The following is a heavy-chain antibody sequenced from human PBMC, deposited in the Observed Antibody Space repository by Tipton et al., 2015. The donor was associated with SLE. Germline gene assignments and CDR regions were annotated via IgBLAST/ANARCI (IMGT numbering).Heavy chain of an antibody. CDR1: GGSISSYF. CDR2: IYYSGST. J-gene: IGHJ3*02. V-gene: IGHV4-59*01. D-gene: IGHD3-3*01. Sequence: TLSLTCTVSGGSISSYFWSWIRQPPGKGLEWIGYIYYSGSTNYNPSPKSRVTISVDTSKNQFSLKLSSVTAADTAVYYCARGGRIAIFGVATDGAFDIWGQGTMVTVSS. CDR3: ARGGRIAIFGVATDGAFDI.